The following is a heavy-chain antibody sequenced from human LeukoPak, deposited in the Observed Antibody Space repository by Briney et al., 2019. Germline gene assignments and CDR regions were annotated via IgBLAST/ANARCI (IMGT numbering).Heavy chain of an antibody. V-gene: IGHV4-34*01. CDR3: ARGGYYGSGNDFGFDP. CDR2: INHSGST. Sequence: ASETLSLTCAVYGGSFSGYYWSWIRQPPGKGLEWIGEINHSGSTNYNPSLKSRVTISVETSKNQFSLKLKSVTAADTAVYYCARGGYYGSGNDFGFDPWGQGTLVTVSS. CDR1: GGSFSGYY. D-gene: IGHD3-10*01. J-gene: IGHJ5*02.